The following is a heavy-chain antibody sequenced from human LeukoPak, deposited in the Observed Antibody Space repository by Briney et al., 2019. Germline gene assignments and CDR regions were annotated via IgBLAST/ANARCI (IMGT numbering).Heavy chain of an antibody. J-gene: IGHJ6*02. Sequence: PGGSLRLSCAASGFNFKYVWMNWVRQVPGKGLEWVGRIRTKIEGETRDYPAPVKGRFIISRDDSKTTLDLQMNGLKTEDSAVYYCTTERNWELLRPYGLDIWGQGTTVIVSS. D-gene: IGHD1-26*01. CDR2: IRTKIEGETR. CDR1: GFNFKYVW. CDR3: TTERNWELLRPYGLDI. V-gene: IGHV3-15*01.